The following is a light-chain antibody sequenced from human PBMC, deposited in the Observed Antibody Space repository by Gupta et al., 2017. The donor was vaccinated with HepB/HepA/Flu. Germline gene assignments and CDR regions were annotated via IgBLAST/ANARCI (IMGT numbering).Light chain of an antibody. V-gene: IGKV1-39*01. CDR1: QSISSY. CDR2: AAS. J-gene: IGKJ5*01. CDR3: QQSYSTPPT. Sequence: DIQLTQSPSSLSASVGDSVTITCRARQSISSYLNWYQQKPGKAPKLLIYAASSLQSGVPSRFSGSGSGTDFTLTISSLQPEDFATYYCQQSYSTPPTFGQGTRLESK.